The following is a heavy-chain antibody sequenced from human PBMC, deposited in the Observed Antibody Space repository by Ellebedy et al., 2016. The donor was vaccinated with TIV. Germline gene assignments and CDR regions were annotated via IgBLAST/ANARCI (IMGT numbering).Heavy chain of an antibody. CDR2: IYYSGST. V-gene: IGHV4-59*01. CDR1: GGSISSYY. J-gene: IGHJ4*02. Sequence: GSLRLSCTVSGGSISSYYWSWIRQPPGKGLEWIGYIYYSGSTNYNPSLKSRVTISVDTSKNQFSLKLSSVTAADTAVYYCARDFSFSGALDYWGQGTLVTVSS. D-gene: IGHD7-27*01. CDR3: ARDFSFSGALDY.